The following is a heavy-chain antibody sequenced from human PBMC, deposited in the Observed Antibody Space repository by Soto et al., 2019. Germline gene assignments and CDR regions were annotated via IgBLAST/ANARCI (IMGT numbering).Heavy chain of an antibody. CDR2: IYTSGST. V-gene: IGHV4-4*07. J-gene: IGHJ5*02. CDR1: GGSISSYY. D-gene: IGHD2-2*01. Sequence: PSETLSLTCSVSGGSISSYYWSWIRQPAGKGLEWIGRIYTSGSTNYNASLKSRVTMSVDTSKNQFSLKLSSVTAADTAVYYCARDGSSRQFDPWGQGTLVTVSS. CDR3: ARDGSSRQFDP.